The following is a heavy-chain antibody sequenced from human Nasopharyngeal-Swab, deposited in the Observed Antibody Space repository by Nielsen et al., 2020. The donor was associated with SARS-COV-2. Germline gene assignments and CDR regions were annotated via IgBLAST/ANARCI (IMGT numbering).Heavy chain of an antibody. Sequence: SVKVSCKASGGTFSSYAISWVRQAPGQGLEWMGGIIPIFGTANYAQKCQGRVTITADEYTSTAYMELSSLRSEDTAVYYCAREGITMLRFNWFDPWGQGTLVTVSS. D-gene: IGHD3-10*01. V-gene: IGHV1-69*13. CDR3: AREGITMLRFNWFDP. CDR2: IIPIFGTA. J-gene: IGHJ5*02. CDR1: GGTFSSYA.